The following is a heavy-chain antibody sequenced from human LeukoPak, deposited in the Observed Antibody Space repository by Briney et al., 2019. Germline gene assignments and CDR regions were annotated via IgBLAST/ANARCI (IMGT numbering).Heavy chain of an antibody. V-gene: IGHV4-59*01. CDR1: GGSISSYY. CDR2: IYYSGST. J-gene: IGHJ4*02. Sequence: SETLSLTCTVSGGSISSYYWSWIRQPPGKGLEWIGYIYYSGSTNYNPSLKSRVAISVDTSKNQFSLKLSSVTAADTAVYYCARSQMGAPYYFDYWGQETLVTVSS. D-gene: IGHD5-24*01. CDR3: ARSQMGAPYYFDY.